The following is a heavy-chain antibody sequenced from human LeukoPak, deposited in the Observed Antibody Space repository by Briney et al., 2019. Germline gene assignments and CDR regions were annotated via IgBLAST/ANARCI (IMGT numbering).Heavy chain of an antibody. Sequence: GGSLRLSCAASGFTFSSYAMSWVRQAPGKGLEWVSSISGSGASTYYADSVKGRFTTSRDNSKNTLYLQMNSLRAEDTAVYYCAKGVGSGSIRQDYYMDVWGKGTTVTVSS. D-gene: IGHD3-10*01. CDR1: GFTFSSYA. V-gene: IGHV3-23*01. CDR3: AKGVGSGSIRQDYYMDV. J-gene: IGHJ6*03. CDR2: ISGSGAST.